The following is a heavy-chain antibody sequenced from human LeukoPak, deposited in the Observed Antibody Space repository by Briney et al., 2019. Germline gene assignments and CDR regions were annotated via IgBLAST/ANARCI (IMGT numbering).Heavy chain of an antibody. D-gene: IGHD6-6*01. Sequence: GGSLRLSCDTSGFTFTDYEMNWVRQAPGKGLEWISYLGSTARTIYYADSVKGRFTISRDTARNSVSLQMNSLRGDDTAVYYCARRGRSSAYYFDYWGQGTLVTVSS. V-gene: IGHV3-48*03. CDR1: GFTFTDYE. CDR3: ARRGRSSAYYFDY. CDR2: LGSTARTI. J-gene: IGHJ4*02.